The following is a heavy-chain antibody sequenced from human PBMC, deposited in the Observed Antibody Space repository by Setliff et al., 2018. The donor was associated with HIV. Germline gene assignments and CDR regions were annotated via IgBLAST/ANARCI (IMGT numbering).Heavy chain of an antibody. J-gene: IGHJ6*03. V-gene: IGHV4-34*01. CDR2: INHSGST. D-gene: IGHD3-22*01. Sequence: PSETLSLTCAVYGESFSGYYWNWIRQPPGKGLEWIGEINHSGSTKYSPSLKSRVTLSVDMSKKQFSLKLSSVTAADTAVYYCARGFSGHYSFTGYMDVWGKGTTVTVSS. CDR3: ARGFSGHYSFTGYMDV. CDR1: GESFSGYY.